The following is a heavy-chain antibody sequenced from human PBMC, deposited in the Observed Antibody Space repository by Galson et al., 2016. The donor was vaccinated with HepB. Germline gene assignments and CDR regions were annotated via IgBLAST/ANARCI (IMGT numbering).Heavy chain of an antibody. V-gene: IGHV3-23*01. CDR1: GFAFSNFG. CDR2: ISTRRTT. Sequence: SLRLSCAASGFAFSNFGLSWVRQAPGKGLEWVASISTRRTTYYTDSVQGRFTISRDNSNNTLNLQMNGLRAEDTAVYYCAKERLVRRIFDHWGQGTLLTVSS. D-gene: IGHD1-1*01. J-gene: IGHJ4*02. CDR3: AKERLVRRIFDH.